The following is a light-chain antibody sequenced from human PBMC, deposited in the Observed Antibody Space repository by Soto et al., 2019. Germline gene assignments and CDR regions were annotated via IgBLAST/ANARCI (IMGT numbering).Light chain of an antibody. CDR1: SSNIGTNY. J-gene: IGLJ2*01. V-gene: IGLV1-47*01. CDR2: SND. Sequence: QSVLTQSPSASGTPGQRVIISCSGTSSNIGTNYVYWYQQLPGTAPKVLIYSNDKRPSGVPNRFSGSKSGTSASLAISGLRSEDEADYYCAAWDDSLSGPLFGGGTKLNVL. CDR3: AAWDDSLSGPL.